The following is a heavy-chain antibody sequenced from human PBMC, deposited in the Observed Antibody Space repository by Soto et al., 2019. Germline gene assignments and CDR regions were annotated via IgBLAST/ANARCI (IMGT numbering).Heavy chain of an antibody. Sequence: ASVKVSCKSSGYTFTRYYIHWVRQAPGQGLEWMGIISLSGGSTSYAQNFQGRITMTRDTSTSTVYMELSSLRSDDTAVYYCVRDDEVDPTSRLDYWGQGTLVTVSS. CDR1: GYTFTRYY. CDR3: VRDDEVDPTSRLDY. D-gene: IGHD1-26*01. CDR2: ISLSGGST. V-gene: IGHV1-46*01. J-gene: IGHJ4*02.